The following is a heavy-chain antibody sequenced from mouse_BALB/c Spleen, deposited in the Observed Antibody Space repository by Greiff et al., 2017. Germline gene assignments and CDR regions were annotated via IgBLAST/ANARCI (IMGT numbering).Heavy chain of an antibody. D-gene: IGHD2-14*01. J-gene: IGHJ2*01. Sequence: QVQLKESGAELVKPGASVKMSCKASGYAFSSSWMNWVKQRPGQGLEWIGRIYPGDGDTNYNGKFKGKATLTADKSSSTAYMQLSSLTSVDSAVYFCARSYRYDYFDYWGQGTTLTVSS. CDR3: ARSYRYDYFDY. CDR1: GYAFSSSW. V-gene: IGHV1-80*01. CDR2: IYPGDGDT.